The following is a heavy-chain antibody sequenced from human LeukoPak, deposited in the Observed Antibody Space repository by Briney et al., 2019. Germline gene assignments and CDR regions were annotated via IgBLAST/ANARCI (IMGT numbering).Heavy chain of an antibody. D-gene: IGHD4-17*01. J-gene: IGHJ5*02. V-gene: IGHV4-39*02. CDR1: GGSISSSSYY. Sequence: PSETLSLTCTVSGGSISSSSYYWGWIRQPPGKGLEWIGSIYYSGSTYYNPSLKSRVTISVDTSKNQFSLKLSSVTAADTAVYYCARDPGAVTTPSNWFDPWGQGTLVTVSS. CDR3: ARDPGAVTTPSNWFDP. CDR2: IYYSGST.